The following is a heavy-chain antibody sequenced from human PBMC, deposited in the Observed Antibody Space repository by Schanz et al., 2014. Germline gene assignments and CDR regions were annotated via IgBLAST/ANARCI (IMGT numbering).Heavy chain of an antibody. CDR3: ARDRVITFGGVIVSDY. CDR2: IFTSGNT. Sequence: QVQLQESGPGLVKPSETLSLTCTVSGGSISSYYWSWIRQPAGKGLEWIGRIFTSGNTNYNPSLKSGVTMSVDTSKHRFSRKLPSVTAADTAVYYCARDRVITFGGVIVSDYWGQGTLVTVSS. CDR1: GGSISSYY. J-gene: IGHJ4*02. D-gene: IGHD3-16*02. V-gene: IGHV4-4*07.